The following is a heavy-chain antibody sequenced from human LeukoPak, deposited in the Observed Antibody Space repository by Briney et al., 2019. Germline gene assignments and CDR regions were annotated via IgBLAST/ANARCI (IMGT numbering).Heavy chain of an antibody. CDR1: GGSISSGGYS. D-gene: IGHD3-10*01. J-gene: IGHJ4*02. Sequence: PSETLSLTCAVSGGSISSGGYSWSWIRQPPGKGLEWIGHIYHSGSTYYNPSLKSRVTISVDRSKNQFSLKLSSVTAADTAVYYCASGYYGSGSYYKDPTSPNYYFDYWGQGTLVTVSS. CDR3: ASGYYGSGSYYKDPTSPNYYFDY. V-gene: IGHV4-30-2*01. CDR2: IYHSGST.